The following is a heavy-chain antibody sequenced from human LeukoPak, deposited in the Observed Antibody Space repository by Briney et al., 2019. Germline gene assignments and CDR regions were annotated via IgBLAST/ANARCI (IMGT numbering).Heavy chain of an antibody. CDR1: GGTFSSYA. D-gene: IGHD3-22*01. CDR3: ARDTDDSSGYYGNFDY. J-gene: IGHJ4*02. CDR2: IIPIFGIA. Sequence: SVKVSCKASGGTFSSYAISWVRQAPGQGLEWMGRIIPIFGIANYAQKFQGRVTITADKSTSTAYLELSSLRSEDTAVYYCARDTDDSSGYYGNFDYWGQGTLVTVSS. V-gene: IGHV1-69*04.